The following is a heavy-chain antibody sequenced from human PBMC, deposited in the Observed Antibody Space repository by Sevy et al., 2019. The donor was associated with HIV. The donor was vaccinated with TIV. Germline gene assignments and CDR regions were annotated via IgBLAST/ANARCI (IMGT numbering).Heavy chain of an antibody. Sequence: GGSLRLSCAASEFTFSSYGMHWVRQAPGKGLEWVAVIWYDGSNKYYADSVKGRFTISRDNSKNTLYLQMNSLRAEDTAVYYCARSPRYCSSTSCYWYFDLWGRGTLVTVSS. CDR3: ARSPRYCSSTSCYWYFDL. J-gene: IGHJ2*01. V-gene: IGHV3-33*01. CDR2: IWYDGSNK. D-gene: IGHD2-2*01. CDR1: EFTFSSYG.